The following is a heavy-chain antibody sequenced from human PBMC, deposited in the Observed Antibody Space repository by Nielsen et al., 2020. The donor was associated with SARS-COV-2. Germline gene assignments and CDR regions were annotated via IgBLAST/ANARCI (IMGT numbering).Heavy chain of an antibody. CDR1: GYMFTSYY. V-gene: IGHV1-18*04. CDR3: ARVSSGSGTLDY. Sequence: ASVKVSCKASGYMFTSYYMHWVRQAPGQGLEWMGWISAYNGNTNYAQKLQGRVTMTTDTSTSTAYMELRSLRSDDTAVYYCARVSSGSGTLDYWGQGTLVTVSS. CDR2: ISAYNGNT. J-gene: IGHJ4*02. D-gene: IGHD3-10*01.